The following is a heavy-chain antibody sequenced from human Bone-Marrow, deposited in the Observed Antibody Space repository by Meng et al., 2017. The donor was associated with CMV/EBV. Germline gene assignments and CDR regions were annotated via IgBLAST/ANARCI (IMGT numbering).Heavy chain of an antibody. CDR3: ARDHSRYYYDSSGYYPGAFDI. J-gene: IGHJ3*02. D-gene: IGHD3-22*01. CDR1: GFTFSSYG. Sequence: GESLKISCAASGFTFSSYGMNWVRQAPGEGLEWVSSISSSSSYIYYADSVKGRFTISRDNAKNSLYLQMNSLRAEDTAVYYCARDHSRYYYDSSGYYPGAFDIWGQGTRVTGSS. V-gene: IGHV3-21*01. CDR2: ISSSSSYI.